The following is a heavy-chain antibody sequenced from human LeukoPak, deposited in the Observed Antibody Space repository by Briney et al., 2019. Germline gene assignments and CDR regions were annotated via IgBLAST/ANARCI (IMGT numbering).Heavy chain of an antibody. V-gene: IGHV3-43*01. CDR3: ARDRSAEAGNDYYMGV. D-gene: IGHD6-13*01. Sequence: GGSLRLSCAASGFTFDDYTMHWVRQPPGKGLEWISLITWDGGTTYYADSVRGRLTISRDNSKNSLFLRMNSLRPEDTALYYCARDRSAEAGNDYYMGVWGKGTTVIVCS. CDR2: ITWDGGTT. J-gene: IGHJ6*03. CDR1: GFTFDDYT.